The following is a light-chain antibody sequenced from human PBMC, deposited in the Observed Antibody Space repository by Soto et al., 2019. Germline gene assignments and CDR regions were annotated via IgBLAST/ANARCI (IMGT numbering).Light chain of an antibody. CDR3: QVWDSGTDHVV. Sequence: SYELTQPPAVSVAPGKTARITCGGHNTGTKSVHWYQQKPGQAPVLVIYSDSDRPSAIPERFSGSNSGNTATLTINRVEAGDEAEYYCQVWDSGTDHVVFGGGTKLTVL. V-gene: IGLV3-21*04. CDR2: SDS. CDR1: NTGTKS. J-gene: IGLJ3*02.